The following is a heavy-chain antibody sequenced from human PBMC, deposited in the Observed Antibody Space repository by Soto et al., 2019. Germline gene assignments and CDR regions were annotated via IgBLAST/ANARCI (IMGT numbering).Heavy chain of an antibody. J-gene: IGHJ4*02. Sequence: QVQLVQSGAEVKKPGASVKVSCKASGYTFTSYDINWVRQATGQGLEWMGWMNPNSGNTGYAQKFQGRVTMPRNTSRSTAYMELRSLRSEDTAVYYCARGLKLYTVRGQGDYWGQGTLVTVSS. CDR1: GYTFTSYD. V-gene: IGHV1-8*01. D-gene: IGHD4-17*01. CDR3: ARGLKLYTVRGQGDY. CDR2: MNPNSGNT.